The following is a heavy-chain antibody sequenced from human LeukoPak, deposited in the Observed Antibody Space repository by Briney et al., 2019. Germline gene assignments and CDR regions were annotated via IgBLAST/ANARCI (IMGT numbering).Heavy chain of an antibody. CDR2: ITTSSTTM. V-gene: IGHV3-48*02. D-gene: IGHD1-26*01. J-gene: IGHJ4*02. CDR1: GFTFSDNS. CDR3: ARDGIDY. Sequence: PGGSLRLSCAASGFTFSDNSMEWVRQAPGKGLEWVSYITTSSTTMYYADSVKGRFTISRDDAKNSVYLEMNSLRDEDTAMYFCARDGIDYWGQGTLVTVSS.